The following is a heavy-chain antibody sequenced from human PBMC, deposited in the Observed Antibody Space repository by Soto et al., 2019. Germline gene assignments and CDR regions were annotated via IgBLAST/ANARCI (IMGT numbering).Heavy chain of an antibody. Sequence: GGSLRLSCAASGFTFSSYGMHWVRRAPGKGLEWVSTISGSGGTTYYADSAKGRFTISRDNSKNTLYLQMNSLRAEDTAIYYCARYCSSTSCQIRYGMDVWGQGTTVTVSS. D-gene: IGHD2-2*01. CDR1: GFTFSSYG. J-gene: IGHJ6*02. V-gene: IGHV3-23*01. CDR2: ISGSGGTT. CDR3: ARYCSSTSCQIRYGMDV.